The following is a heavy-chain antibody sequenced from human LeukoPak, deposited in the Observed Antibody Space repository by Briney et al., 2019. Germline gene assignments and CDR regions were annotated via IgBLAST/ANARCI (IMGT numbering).Heavy chain of an antibody. V-gene: IGHV3-23*01. CDR1: GFTFSSYA. D-gene: IGHD5-12*01. J-gene: IGHJ4*02. CDR2: ISASGGST. CDR3: AKGWRGYDYPYYFDY. Sequence: GGSLRLSCAASGFTFSSYAMSWVRQAPGKGLEWVSAISASGGSTYYADSVKGRFTISRDNSKNTLYLQMNSLRAEDTAVYYCAKGWRGYDYPYYFDYWGQGTLVTVSS.